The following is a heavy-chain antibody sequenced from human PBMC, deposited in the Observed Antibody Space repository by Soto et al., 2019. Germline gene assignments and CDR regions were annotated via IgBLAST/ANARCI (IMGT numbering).Heavy chain of an antibody. J-gene: IGHJ4*02. CDR2: IIPLFGTT. CDR3: ARDSIAAAGTDY. Sequence: SVKVSCKASGGTFSSYTIAWVRQAPGQGLEWMGEIIPLFGTTNYVEKFQGRLTITADASTSTAYVELSSLRSEDTAMYYCARDSIAAAGTDYWGQGXLVTVYS. CDR1: GGTFSSYT. V-gene: IGHV1-69*13. D-gene: IGHD6-13*01.